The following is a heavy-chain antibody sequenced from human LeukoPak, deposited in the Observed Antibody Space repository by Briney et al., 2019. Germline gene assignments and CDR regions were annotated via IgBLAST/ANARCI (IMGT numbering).Heavy chain of an antibody. CDR3: ARPSTKYSSSSGYFQH. CDR2: IYYSGST. D-gene: IGHD6-6*01. Sequence: PSETLSLTCTVSGGSISSSSYNWGWIRQPPGKGLEWLGSIYYSGSTYYNPSLKSRVTISVDTSKNQFSLKLSSVTAADTAVYYCARPSTKYSSSSGYFQHWGQGTLVTVSS. V-gene: IGHV4-39*01. J-gene: IGHJ1*01. CDR1: GGSISSSSYN.